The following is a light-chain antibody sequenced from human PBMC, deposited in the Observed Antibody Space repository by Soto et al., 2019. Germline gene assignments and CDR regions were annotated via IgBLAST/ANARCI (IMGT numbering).Light chain of an antibody. CDR1: QSVNNW. J-gene: IGKJ1*01. CDR3: QQRQSWPRT. V-gene: IGKV3-11*01. CDR2: DTS. Sequence: EIVLTQSPATLSLSVGDRATLSCRASQSVNNWLAWYQQKPGRAPRLLIYDTSDRATGIPARFSGSGSGTDFTLTISSLEPEDFAVFYCQQRQSWPRTFGQGTKVDIK.